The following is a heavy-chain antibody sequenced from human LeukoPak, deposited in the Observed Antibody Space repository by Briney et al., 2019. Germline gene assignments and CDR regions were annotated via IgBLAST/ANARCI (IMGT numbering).Heavy chain of an antibody. CDR3: ARENYYRIGRFDRAYLDD. J-gene: IGHJ4*02. D-gene: IGHD3-10*01. Sequence: ASAKLSCKASASTFSTYAIHWVRQAPGQGLEWMGWISTGNGNTRYSKAFQDRVTITRDTSASTVYMDLRGLRSEDMAVYYCARENYYRIGRFDRAYLDDWGQGTLVTVSS. V-gene: IGHV1-3*03. CDR1: ASTFSTYA. CDR2: ISTGNGNT.